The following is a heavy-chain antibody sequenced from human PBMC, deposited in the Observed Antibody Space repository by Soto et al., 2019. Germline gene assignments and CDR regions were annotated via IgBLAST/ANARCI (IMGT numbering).Heavy chain of an antibody. D-gene: IGHD7-27*01. CDR2: IYYSGST. J-gene: IGHJ4*02. CDR3: ARGWGKVYFDY. V-gene: IGHV4-59*01. Sequence: QVQLQESGPGLVKPSETLSLTCTVSGGSISSYYWSWIRQPPGKGLEWIGYIYYSGSTNYNPSLTSPVTISVDTYKNQFSLKLSSVTAADTAVYYCARGWGKVYFDYWGQGTLVTVSS. CDR1: GGSISSYY.